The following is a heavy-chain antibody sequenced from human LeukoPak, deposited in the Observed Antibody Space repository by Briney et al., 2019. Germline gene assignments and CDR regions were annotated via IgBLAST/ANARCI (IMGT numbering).Heavy chain of an antibody. CDR2: ISANGINT. V-gene: IGHV3-23*01. CDR3: AKDLHGAFDY. D-gene: IGHD3-10*01. CDR1: GFTFSSYG. J-gene: IGHJ4*02. Sequence: PGGSLRLSCAASGFTFSSYGMSWVRQAPGKGLHWLSAISANGINTYYADSVKGRFTISRDNSKNTLYLHMHSLRADDTALYCAKDLHGAFDYWGQGILVTVSS.